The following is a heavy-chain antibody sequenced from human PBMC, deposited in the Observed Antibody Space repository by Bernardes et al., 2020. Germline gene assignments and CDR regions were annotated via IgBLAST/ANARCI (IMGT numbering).Heavy chain of an antibody. V-gene: IGHV3-33*01. D-gene: IGHD6-19*01. CDR3: ARVSAGTVRAVSGENDAFDI. J-gene: IGHJ3*02. Sequence: GGSLRLSCAASGFTFSRYGMHWVRQAPGKGLEWVAVIWYDGSNKYYADSVKGRFTISRDNSKNTLDLQMNSLRLEDTAVYYCARVSAGTVRAVSGENDAFDIWGQGTLVTVSS. CDR2: IWYDGSNK. CDR1: GFTFSRYG.